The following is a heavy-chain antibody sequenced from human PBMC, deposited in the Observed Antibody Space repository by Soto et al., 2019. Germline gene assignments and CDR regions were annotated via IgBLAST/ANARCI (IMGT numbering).Heavy chain of an antibody. CDR3: ARLNYDSSGYSGDWYFNL. D-gene: IGHD3-22*01. CDR1: GGSISSGDYY. Sequence: SETLSLTCTVSGGSISSGDYYWSWIRQPPGKGLEWIGYIYYSGSTYHNPSLKSRVTISVDTSKNQFSLRLTSVTAADTAVYYCARLNYDSSGYSGDWYFNLWGRGTLVTVSS. J-gene: IGHJ2*01. CDR2: IYYSGST. V-gene: IGHV4-30-4*01.